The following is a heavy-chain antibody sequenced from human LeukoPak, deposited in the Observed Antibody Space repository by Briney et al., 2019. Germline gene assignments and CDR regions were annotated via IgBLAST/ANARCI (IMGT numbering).Heavy chain of an antibody. V-gene: IGHV3-21*01. CDR2: ISSSSSYI. J-gene: IGHJ3*02. Sequence: GGSLRLSCAASGFTFSSYSMNWVRQAPRKGLEWVSSISSSSSYIYYADSVKGRFTISRDNAKNSLYLQMNSLRAEDTAVYYCARDSDWDDAFDIWGQGTMVTVSS. D-gene: IGHD3-9*01. CDR3: ARDSDWDDAFDI. CDR1: GFTFSSYS.